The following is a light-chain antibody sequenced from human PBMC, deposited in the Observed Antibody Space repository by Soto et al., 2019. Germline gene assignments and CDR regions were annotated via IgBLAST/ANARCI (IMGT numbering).Light chain of an antibody. V-gene: IGKV3-15*01. CDR2: DTS. CDR1: QSVSSS. J-gene: IGKJ1*01. CDR3: QQYVHWPPGT. Sequence: EIVVTQSPATLSVSPGERFTLSGSSSQSVSSSLAWYQQRPGQAPRLLIYDTSTRAPGIAARFSGSGSGTEFTLTISSLQSEDVAVYYCQQYVHWPPGTFGQGTKVDIK.